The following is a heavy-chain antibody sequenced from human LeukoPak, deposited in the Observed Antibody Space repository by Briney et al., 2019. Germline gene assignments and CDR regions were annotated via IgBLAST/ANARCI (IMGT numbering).Heavy chain of an antibody. CDR1: GSTFSHYW. CDR2: ISTDGSST. V-gene: IGHV3-74*01. J-gene: IGHJ3*02. CDR3: ARGAFGVYAFDI. Sequence: PGGSLRLSCAASGSTFSHYWMHWVRQAPGKGLVWVSRISTDGSSTNYADSVRGRFTISRDNAKNTLYVQMNSLRAEDTAVYYCARGAFGVYAFDIWGQGTMVTVSS. D-gene: IGHD3-3*01.